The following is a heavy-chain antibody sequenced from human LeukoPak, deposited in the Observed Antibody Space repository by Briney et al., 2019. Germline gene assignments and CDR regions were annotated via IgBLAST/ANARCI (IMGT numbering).Heavy chain of an antibody. CDR2: IYHSGST. D-gene: IGHD6-6*01. CDR1: GGSISTYY. CDR3: ASGEAARLHFQN. J-gene: IGHJ1*01. V-gene: IGHV4-59*01. Sequence: PSDTLSLTCTVSGGSISTYYWNWIRQPPGKGLEWIGYIYHSGSTNYNPSLQSRVTISVDTSKNQFSLNLNSVTAADTAVYYCASGEAARLHFQNWGQGTLVTVSS.